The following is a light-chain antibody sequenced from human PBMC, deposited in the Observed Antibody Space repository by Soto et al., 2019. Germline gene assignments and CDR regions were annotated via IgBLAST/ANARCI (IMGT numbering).Light chain of an antibody. CDR3: SSYAGSNNFV. V-gene: IGLV2-8*01. Sequence: QSVLTQPPSASGSPGQSVTISCTGSSSDVGGYNYVSWYQQHPGKAPKLMIYEVSKRPSGVPDRFSGSKSDNSASLTVSGLQAEDEAHYYCSSYAGSNNFVLGNGTKVT. CDR1: SSDVGGYNY. CDR2: EVS. J-gene: IGLJ1*01.